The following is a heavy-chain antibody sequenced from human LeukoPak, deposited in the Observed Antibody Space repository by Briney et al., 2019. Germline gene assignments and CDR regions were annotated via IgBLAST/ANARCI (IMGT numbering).Heavy chain of an antibody. V-gene: IGHV4-34*01. CDR2: INHSGST. CDR1: GGSINIYY. J-gene: IGHJ4*02. Sequence: SETLSLTCTVSGGSINIYYWSWIRQPPGKGLEWIGEINHSGSTNYNPSLKSRVTISVDTSKNQFSLKLSSVTAADTAVYYCARWSFIVGATDYWGQGTLVTVSS. CDR3: ARWSFIVGATDY. D-gene: IGHD1-26*01.